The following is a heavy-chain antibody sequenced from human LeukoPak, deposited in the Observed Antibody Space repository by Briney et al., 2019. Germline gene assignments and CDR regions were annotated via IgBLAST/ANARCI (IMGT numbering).Heavy chain of an antibody. CDR1: GGTFSSYA. CDR2: IIPIFGTA. CDR3: ARGIVGATVYFDY. D-gene: IGHD1-26*01. V-gene: IGHV1-69*01. Sequence: SVKVSCKASGGTFSSYAISWVRQAPGQGLEWMGGIIPIFGTANYAQKFQGRVTITADESTSTAYMELSSLSSEDTAVYYCARGIVGATVYFDYWGQGTLVTVSS. J-gene: IGHJ4*02.